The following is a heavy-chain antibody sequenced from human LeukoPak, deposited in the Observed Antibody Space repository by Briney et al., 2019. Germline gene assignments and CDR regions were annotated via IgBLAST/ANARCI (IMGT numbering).Heavy chain of an antibody. V-gene: IGHV1-2*02. CDR1: GYTFTSYY. Sequence: ASVKVSCKASGYTFTSYYMHWVRQAPGQGLEWMGWISPNSGDTNYAQKFQGRVTMTRDTSITTAYMELNSLRSDDAAVYYCARDHGYGDYAPLDYWGQGTLVTVSS. D-gene: IGHD4-17*01. J-gene: IGHJ4*02. CDR3: ARDHGYGDYAPLDY. CDR2: ISPNSGDT.